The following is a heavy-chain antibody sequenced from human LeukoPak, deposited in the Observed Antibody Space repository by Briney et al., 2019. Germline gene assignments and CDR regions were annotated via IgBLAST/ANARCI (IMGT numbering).Heavy chain of an antibody. J-gene: IGHJ4*02. Sequence: SETLSLTCTVSGGSISSYYWSWIRQPPGKGLEWIGYIYYSGSTNYNPSLKSRVTISVDTSKNQFSLKLSSVTAADTAVYYCAREVRDGEYFDYWGQGTLVTVSS. V-gene: IGHV4-59*01. CDR3: AREVRDGEYFDY. CDR2: IYYSGST. CDR1: GGSISSYY. D-gene: IGHD3-10*01.